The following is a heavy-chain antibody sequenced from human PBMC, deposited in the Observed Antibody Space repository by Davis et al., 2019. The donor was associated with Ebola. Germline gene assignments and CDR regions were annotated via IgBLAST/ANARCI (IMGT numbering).Heavy chain of an antibody. CDR2: ISYDGSNK. V-gene: IGHV3-30*03. J-gene: IGHJ4*02. D-gene: IGHD1-7*01. Sequence: GESLKISCAASGFTFSSYGMHWVRQAPGKGLEWVAVISYDGSNKYYADSVKGRFTISRDNSKNTLYLQMNSLRAEDTAVYYCASGNWNYVNYWGQGTLVTVSS. CDR1: GFTFSSYG. CDR3: ASGNWNYVNY.